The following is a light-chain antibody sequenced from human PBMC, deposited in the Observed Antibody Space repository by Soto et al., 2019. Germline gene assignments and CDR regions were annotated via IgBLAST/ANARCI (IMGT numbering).Light chain of an antibody. V-gene: IGKV3-11*01. J-gene: IGKJ1*01. CDR2: AAS. CDR3: QQRSNWPT. CDR1: QSVSKS. Sequence: EIVLTQSPATLSLSPGERATLSCRASQSVSKSLACYQQKPGQAPRLLIYAASNRASGIPARFSASGSGTDFTLTISSLEPEDFAVYYCQQRSNWPTFGQGTKVDI.